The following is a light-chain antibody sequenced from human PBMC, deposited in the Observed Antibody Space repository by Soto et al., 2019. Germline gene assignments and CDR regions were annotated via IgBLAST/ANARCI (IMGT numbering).Light chain of an antibody. V-gene: IGLV2-8*01. CDR3: SSYAGSNNPLYV. Sequence: QSALTQPPSASESPGQSVTISCTGTSSDVGGYNYVSWYQQHPGKAPKLMIYEVSKRPSGVPDRFSGSKSGNTASLTVSGLQAEDEADYYCSSYAGSNNPLYVFGTGTKVTVL. J-gene: IGLJ1*01. CDR2: EVS. CDR1: SSDVGGYNY.